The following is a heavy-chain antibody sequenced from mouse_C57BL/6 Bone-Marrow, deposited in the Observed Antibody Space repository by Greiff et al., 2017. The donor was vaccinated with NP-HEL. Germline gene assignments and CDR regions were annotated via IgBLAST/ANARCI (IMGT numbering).Heavy chain of an antibody. Sequence: EVKVVESGPELVKPGASVKISCKASGYSFTGYYMNWVKQSPEKSLEWIGEINPSTGGTTYNQKFKAKATLTVDKSSSTAYMQLKSLTSEDSAVYYCARCYYYGSSLDYWGQGTTLTVSS. CDR2: INPSTGGT. J-gene: IGHJ2*01. CDR1: GYSFTGYY. D-gene: IGHD1-1*01. CDR3: ARCYYYGSSLDY. V-gene: IGHV1-42*01.